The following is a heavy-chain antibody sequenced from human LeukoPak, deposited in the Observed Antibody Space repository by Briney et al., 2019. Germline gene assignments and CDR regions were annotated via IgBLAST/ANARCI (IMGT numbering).Heavy chain of an antibody. CDR1: GFTFSNYA. CDR2: ISSSSSYI. J-gene: IGHJ3*02. CDR3: ARVRVPSRAFDI. Sequence: GGSLRLSCAASGFTFSNYAMHWVRQTPGKGLEWVSSISSSSSYIYYADSVKGRFTISRDNAKNSLYLQMNSLRAEDTAVYYCARVRVPSRAFDIWGQGTMVTVSS. D-gene: IGHD2-2*01. V-gene: IGHV3-21*01.